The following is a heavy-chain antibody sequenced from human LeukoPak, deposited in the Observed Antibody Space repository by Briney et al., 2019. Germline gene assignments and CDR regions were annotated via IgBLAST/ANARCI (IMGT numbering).Heavy chain of an antibody. CDR2: ISACNGNT. J-gene: IGHJ6*03. CDR3: ARDWPTTSSTSCLWCYSYYMDV. D-gene: IGHD2-2*01. CDR1: GYTFTSYG. Sequence: ASVKVSCKASGYTFTSYGISWVRQAPGQGLEWMGCISACNGNTNYAQKLQGRVTMTTDTSTSTAYMELRSLRSDDTAVYYCARDWPTTSSTSCLWCYSYYMDVWGKGTTVTVSS. V-gene: IGHV1-18*01.